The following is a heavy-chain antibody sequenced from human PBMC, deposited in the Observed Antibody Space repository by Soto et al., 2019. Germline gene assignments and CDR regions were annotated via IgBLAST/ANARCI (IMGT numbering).Heavy chain of an antibody. CDR3: ARAIGPTLFDY. Sequence: PGGSLRLSCSASGFTFSSYDMHWVRQGPGKGLEWVSAIGTAGDTNYADSVKGRFTISRENAKNSLYLQMNSLRAGDTAIYFCARAIGPTLFDYWGQGTLVTVSS. V-gene: IGHV3-13*04. J-gene: IGHJ4*02. D-gene: IGHD3-22*01. CDR1: GFTFSSYD. CDR2: IGTAGDT.